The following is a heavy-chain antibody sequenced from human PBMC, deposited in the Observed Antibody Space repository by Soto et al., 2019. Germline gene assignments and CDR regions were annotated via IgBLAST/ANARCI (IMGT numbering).Heavy chain of an antibody. CDR2: INHSGST. CDR3: ARGLKSLSSTSFDY. D-gene: IGHD2-2*01. Sequence: SETLSLTCAVYGGSFSGYYWSWIRQPPGKGLEWIGEINHSGSTNYNPSLKSRVTISVDTSKNQSSLKLSSVTAADTAVYYCARGLKSLSSTSFDYWGQGTLVTVSS. V-gene: IGHV4-34*01. CDR1: GGSFSGYY. J-gene: IGHJ4*02.